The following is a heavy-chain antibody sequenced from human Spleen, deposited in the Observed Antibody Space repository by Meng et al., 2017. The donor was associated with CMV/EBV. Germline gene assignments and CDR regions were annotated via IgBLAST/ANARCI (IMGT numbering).Heavy chain of an antibody. CDR3: ARGSGFLELPQN. J-gene: IGHJ4*02. CDR2: VHNSGDT. V-gene: IGHV4-59*01. D-gene: IGHD3-3*01. CDR1: GDSINDSDY. Sequence: GSLRLSCTVSGDSINDSDYWTWIRQPPGKGLEWIGYVHNSGDTRYKPSLRSRVTISVEKSKQQFYLRLSSVTAADTAVYYCARGSGFLELPQNWGQGTLVTVSS.